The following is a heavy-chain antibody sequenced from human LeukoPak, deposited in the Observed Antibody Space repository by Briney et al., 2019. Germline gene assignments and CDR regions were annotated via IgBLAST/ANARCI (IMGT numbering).Heavy chain of an antibody. CDR3: ARDSSGSGRVDY. Sequence: PSETLSLTCAVYGGSFSGYYWSWIRQHPGEGLEWIGYIYYSGTTYYSPSLKSRVIISVDTSKNQFSLNLSSVTAADTAVYYCARDSSGSGRVDYWGQGTLVTVSS. CDR2: IYYSGTT. CDR1: GGSFSGYY. D-gene: IGHD3-10*01. J-gene: IGHJ4*02. V-gene: IGHV4-31*11.